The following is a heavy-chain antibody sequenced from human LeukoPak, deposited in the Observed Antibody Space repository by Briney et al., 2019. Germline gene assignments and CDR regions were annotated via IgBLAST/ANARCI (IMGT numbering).Heavy chain of an antibody. Sequence: GESLKISCKGSGYSFTTYWIAWVRQMPGKGLEWMGIIYPGDSETRYSPSFQGQVTISADKSISTAYLQWSSLKASDTAMYYCARPGMEGATTDAFGIWGQGTMVTVSS. CDR3: ARPGMEGATTDAFGI. D-gene: IGHD1-26*01. CDR1: GYSFTTYW. V-gene: IGHV5-51*01. CDR2: IYPGDSET. J-gene: IGHJ3*02.